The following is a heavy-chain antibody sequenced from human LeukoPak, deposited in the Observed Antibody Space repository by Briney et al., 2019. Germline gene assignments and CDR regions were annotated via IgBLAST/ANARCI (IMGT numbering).Heavy chain of an antibody. CDR1: GFTVSSKY. CDR3: ARERDYPDAFDI. J-gene: IGHJ3*02. Sequence: GESLTLSCAASGFTVSSKYMLCARQAPGKGLEGLPVIYSGGRTYYAESGKGRFTISRDNSKNTLYLQMSSLRAEDTAVYYCARERDYPDAFDIWGQGTMVSVSS. CDR2: IYSGGRT. D-gene: IGHD4-11*01. V-gene: IGHV3-53*01.